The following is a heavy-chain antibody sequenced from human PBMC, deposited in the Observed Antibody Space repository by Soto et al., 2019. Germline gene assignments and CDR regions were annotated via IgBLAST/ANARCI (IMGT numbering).Heavy chain of an antibody. V-gene: IGHV1-69*12. Sequence: QVQLVQSGAEVKKPGSSVKVSCKASGGTFSSYAISWVRQAPGQGLEWMGGIIPIFGTANYAQKFQGRVTITADESTSTAYMVLSSLRSEATAVYYCASVEYSSSSAAFDIWGQGTMVTVSS. D-gene: IGHD6-6*01. CDR1: GGTFSSYA. J-gene: IGHJ3*02. CDR2: IIPIFGTA. CDR3: ASVEYSSSSAAFDI.